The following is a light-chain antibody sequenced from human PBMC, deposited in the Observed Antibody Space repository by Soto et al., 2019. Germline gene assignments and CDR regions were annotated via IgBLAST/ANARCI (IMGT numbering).Light chain of an antibody. CDR1: QGISSW. V-gene: IGKV1-12*01. J-gene: IGKJ5*01. CDR2: AAS. CDR3: QQANSFPIT. Sequence: DIQMTQSPSSVSASVGDRVTVTYRASQGISSWLAWYQKKPGKAPKLLIYAASSLQSGVPSRFSGSGSGTDFTLTISSLQPEDCAIYFCQQANSFPITFGQGTRLEIK.